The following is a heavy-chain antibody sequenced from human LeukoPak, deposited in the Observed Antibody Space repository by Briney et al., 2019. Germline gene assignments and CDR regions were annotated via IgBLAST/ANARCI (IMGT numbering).Heavy chain of an antibody. CDR3: ARDCIGCHGFDY. Sequence: ASVKVSCKTSGYTITSYGITWVRQAPGQGLEWMGWVSAYADNTNYVQKIQGRVTMTTDTSTSTAYMELRSLRSDDTAVYYCARDCIGCHGFDYWGQGTLVTVSS. J-gene: IGHJ4*02. CDR1: GYTITSYG. D-gene: IGHD2-15*01. CDR2: VSAYADNT. V-gene: IGHV1-18*01.